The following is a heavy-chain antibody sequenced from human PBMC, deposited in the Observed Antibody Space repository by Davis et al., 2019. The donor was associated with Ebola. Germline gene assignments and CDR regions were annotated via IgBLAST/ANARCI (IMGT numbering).Heavy chain of an antibody. CDR3: ARGIRDGAGDWFDP. Sequence: MPSETLSLTCTVSGGSISNYYWTWIRQAPGKGLEWIGYVYYSGYANYNPSLKSRVTISLDTSMTRFSLRLNSVTAADTAVYYCARGIRDGAGDWFDPWGQGTLVTVSS. J-gene: IGHJ5*02. CDR1: GGSISNYY. CDR2: VYYSGYA. V-gene: IGHV4-59*01. D-gene: IGHD2/OR15-2a*01.